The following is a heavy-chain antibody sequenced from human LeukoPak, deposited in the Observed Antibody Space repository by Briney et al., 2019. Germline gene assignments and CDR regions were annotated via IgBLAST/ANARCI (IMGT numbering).Heavy chain of an antibody. CDR1: GGSISTYY. V-gene: IGHV4-59*01. CDR3: AREDYYLDY. Sequence: PSETLSLTCTVSGGSISTYYWTWIRQPPGKGLEWIGYIYYSGTTNYNPSLKSRVTISLDSSKNQFSLRLSSVTAADTAVYYCAREDYYLDYWGQGTLVTVSS. J-gene: IGHJ4*02. CDR2: IYYSGTT.